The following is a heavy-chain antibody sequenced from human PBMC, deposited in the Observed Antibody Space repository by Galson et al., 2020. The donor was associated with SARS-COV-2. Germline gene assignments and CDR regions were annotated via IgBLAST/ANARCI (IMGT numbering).Heavy chain of an antibody. CDR3: ATDYDSSGYYGLRYFDY. J-gene: IGHJ4*02. D-gene: IGHD3-22*01. Sequence: GESLKISCAASGFTFSSYAMHWVRQAPGKGLEWVAVISYDGSNKYYADSVKGRFTISRDNSKNTLYLQMNSLRAEDTAVYYCATDYDSSGYYGLRYFDYWGQGTLVTVSS. CDR2: ISYDGSNK. V-gene: IGHV3-30*04. CDR1: GFTFSSYA.